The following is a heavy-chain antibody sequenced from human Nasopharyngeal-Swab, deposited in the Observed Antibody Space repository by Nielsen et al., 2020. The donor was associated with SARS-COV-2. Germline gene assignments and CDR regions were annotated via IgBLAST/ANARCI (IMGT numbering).Heavy chain of an antibody. V-gene: IGHV4-34*01. CDR3: ARGVTMVRGVIRKAGDYFDY. D-gene: IGHD3-10*01. Sequence: SQTLSLICAVYGGSFSGYYWSWIRQPPGKGLEWIGEINHSGSTNYNPSLKSRVTISVDTSKNQFSLKLSPVTAADTAVYYCARGVTMVRGVIRKAGDYFDYWGQGTLVTVSS. CDR1: GGSFSGYY. CDR2: INHSGST. J-gene: IGHJ4*02.